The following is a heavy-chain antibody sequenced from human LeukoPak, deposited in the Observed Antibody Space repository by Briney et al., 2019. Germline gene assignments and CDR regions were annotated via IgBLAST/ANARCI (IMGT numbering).Heavy chain of an antibody. J-gene: IGHJ6*04. CDR3: ARDRGFGQADV. CDR2: IKQDGGEK. Sequence: GGSLRLSCAASGFTFSGYWMSWLRQAPGKGLEWVANIKQDGGEKYYVDSVKGRFTISRDNAKNSLYLQMNSLRAEDTAVCYCARDRGFGQADVWGKGTTVTVSS. CDR1: GFTFSGYW. V-gene: IGHV3-7*01. D-gene: IGHD3-10*01.